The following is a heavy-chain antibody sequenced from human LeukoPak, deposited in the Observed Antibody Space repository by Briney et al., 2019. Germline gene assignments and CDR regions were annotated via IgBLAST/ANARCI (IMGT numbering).Heavy chain of an antibody. J-gene: IGHJ6*02. Sequence: PSETLSLTCAVYGGSFSGYYWSWIRQPPGKGLEWIGEINHSGSTNYNPSLKSRVTISVDTSKNQFSLKLSSVTAADTAVYYCARVGGYWNCYYYGMDVWGQGTTVTVSS. V-gene: IGHV4-34*01. CDR2: INHSGST. CDR3: ARVGGYWNCYYYGMDV. CDR1: GGSFSGYY. D-gene: IGHD3-10*01.